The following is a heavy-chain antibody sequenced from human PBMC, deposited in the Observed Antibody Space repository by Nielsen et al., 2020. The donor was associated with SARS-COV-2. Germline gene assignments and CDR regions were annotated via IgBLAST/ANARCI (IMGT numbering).Heavy chain of an antibody. V-gene: IGHV1-2*06. CDR3: ARARATIFGLVMSYGMDV. CDR1: GYTFTDYY. Sequence: ASVKVSCKASGYTFTDYYIHWVRQAPGQGLEWMGRINPYSGGTNYAQKFQGTVAMTRDASISTAYMELTSDDTAVNYCARARATIFGLVMSYGMDVWGQGTTVAVSS. CDR2: INPYSGGT. J-gene: IGHJ6*02. D-gene: IGHD3/OR15-3a*01.